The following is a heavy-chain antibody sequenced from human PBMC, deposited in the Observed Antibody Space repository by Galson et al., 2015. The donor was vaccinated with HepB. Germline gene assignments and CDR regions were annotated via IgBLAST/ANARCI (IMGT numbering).Heavy chain of an antibody. J-gene: IGHJ6*02. D-gene: IGHD3-3*01. CDR3: AKGGGRITIFGVVSYYYYGMDV. CDR2: ISGSGGST. CDR1: GFTFSSYA. Sequence: SLRLSCAASGFTFSSYAMSWVRQAPGKGLEWVSAISGSGGSTYSADSVKGRFTISRDNSKNTLYLQMNSLRAEDTAVYYCAKGGGRITIFGVVSYYYYGMDVWGQGTTVTVSS. V-gene: IGHV3-23*01.